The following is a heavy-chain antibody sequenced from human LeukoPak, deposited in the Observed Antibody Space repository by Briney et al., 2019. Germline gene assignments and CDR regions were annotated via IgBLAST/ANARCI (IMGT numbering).Heavy chain of an antibody. CDR3: AKDVVGTTTFFDH. D-gene: IGHD1-26*01. Sequence: GGSLRLSCAASGFIFSSYPLSWVRQAPGKGLEWVSAISGSGGSTYYADSVKGRFTISRDNSKNTLYLQMNSLRAEDTAIYYCAKDVVGTTTFFDHWGQGTLVTVSS. CDR1: GFIFSSYP. J-gene: IGHJ4*02. CDR2: ISGSGGST. V-gene: IGHV3-23*01.